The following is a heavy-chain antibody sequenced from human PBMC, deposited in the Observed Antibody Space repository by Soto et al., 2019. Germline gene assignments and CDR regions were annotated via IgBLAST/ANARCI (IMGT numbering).Heavy chain of an antibody. J-gene: IGHJ6*02. CDR1: ALTFSVYG. D-gene: IGHD3-10*01. CDR3: ARFREYYQGSGSRTYYYYGMDV. CDR2: ISGSGETT. V-gene: IGHV3-23*01. Sequence: GGFLRLACAPSALTFSVYGMSWVREAPGKGLEWVSAISGSGETTFYADSVKGRFTISRDNSKNTLYLQMNSLRAEDTARYYCARFREYYQGSGSRTYYYYGMDVWGQGTTVTVSS.